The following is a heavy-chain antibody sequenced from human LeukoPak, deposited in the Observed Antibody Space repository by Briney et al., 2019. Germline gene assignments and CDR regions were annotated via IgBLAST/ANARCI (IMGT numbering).Heavy chain of an antibody. CDR3: ARGDTIGGLVDY. V-gene: IGHV3-21*01. D-gene: IGHD3-10*01. CDR2: ISSSSSYI. Sequence: MSGGSLRLSCAASGFTFSSYSMNWVGQAPGKGLEWVSSISSSSSYIYYADSVKGRFTISRDNAKNSLYLQMNSLRAEDTAVYYCARGDTIGGLVDYWGQGTLVTVSS. CDR1: GFTFSSYS. J-gene: IGHJ4*02.